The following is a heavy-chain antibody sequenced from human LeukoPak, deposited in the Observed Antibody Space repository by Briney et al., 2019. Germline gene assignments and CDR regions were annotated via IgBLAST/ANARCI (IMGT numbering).Heavy chain of an antibody. CDR1: GFNFTSYW. V-gene: IGHV3-74*01. CDR2: INSDGSST. D-gene: IGHD5-18*01. Sequence: GGSLRLSCAASGFNFTSYWLHWVRQAPGKGLVWVSRINSDGSSTHNADAVKGRFTISRDSAKNTLYLQMNSLRAEDTAVYYCARARYSYTGIIDYWGQGTLVTVSS. CDR3: ARARYSYTGIIDY. J-gene: IGHJ4*02.